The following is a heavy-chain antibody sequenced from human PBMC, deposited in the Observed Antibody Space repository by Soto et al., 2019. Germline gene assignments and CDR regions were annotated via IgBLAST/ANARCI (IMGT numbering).Heavy chain of an antibody. V-gene: IGHV1-3*01. CDR2: INAVNGHT. CDR3: AKSPNPGSATPSYYGMDV. D-gene: IGHD2-15*01. J-gene: IGHJ6*02. CDR1: GYIFTTYA. Sequence: ASVKVSCKASGYIFTTYAMHWVRQAPGQRLEWMGWINAVNGHTKYSQKFQGRVTIAGDTSASTAYMELSSLTSEDTAVYYCAKSPNPGSATPSYYGMDVWGLGTTVTVSS.